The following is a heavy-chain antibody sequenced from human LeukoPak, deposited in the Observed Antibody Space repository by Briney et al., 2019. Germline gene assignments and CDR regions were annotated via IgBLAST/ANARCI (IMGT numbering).Heavy chain of an antibody. J-gene: IGHJ4*02. CDR3: ARGPRAAADDY. Sequence: ASVKVSCKASGYTFISFAINWGRQAPGQRPEWMGWINAGNGNTKYPQKFQGRVTITRDTSASTAYMELSSLTSEDTAVYYCARGPRAAADDYWGQGTLVTVSS. V-gene: IGHV1-3*01. D-gene: IGHD6-13*01. CDR2: INAGNGNT. CDR1: GYTFISFA.